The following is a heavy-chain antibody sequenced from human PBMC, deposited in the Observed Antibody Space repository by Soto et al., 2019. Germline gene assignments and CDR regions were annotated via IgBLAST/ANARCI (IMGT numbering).Heavy chain of an antibody. CDR2: IWYDGSNK. J-gene: IGHJ5*02. Sequence: QVQLVESGGGVVQPGRSLRLSCAASGFTFSSYGMHWVRQAPGKGLEWVAVIWYDGSNKYYADSVKGRFTISRDNSKNTLYLQMNSLRAEDTAVYYCAREGDDDSSGYYYGTWFDPWGQGTLVTVSS. CDR3: AREGDDDSSGYYYGTWFDP. V-gene: IGHV3-33*01. D-gene: IGHD3-22*01. CDR1: GFTFSSYG.